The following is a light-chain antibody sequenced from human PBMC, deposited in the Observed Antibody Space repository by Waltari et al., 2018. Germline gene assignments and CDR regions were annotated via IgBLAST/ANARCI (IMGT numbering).Light chain of an antibody. CDR1: QSRLRSKGNTY. CDR3: MQGIHWPRS. CDR2: KVS. Sequence: DVVMTQSPLSLPVTLGQPASISCRSSQSRLRSKGNTYLSWFNQRPGQSPRRLIYKVSNRDSGVPDRFSGSGSGTDFTLKISRVEAEDIATYYCMQGIHWPRSFGQGTKVEIE. J-gene: IGKJ1*01. V-gene: IGKV2-30*02.